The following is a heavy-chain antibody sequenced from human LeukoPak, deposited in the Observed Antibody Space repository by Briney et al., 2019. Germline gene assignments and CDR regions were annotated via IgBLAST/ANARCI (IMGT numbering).Heavy chain of an antibody. CDR2: ISSSSSYI. Sequence: GGSLRLSCAASGFTFSSYSMNWVRQAPGTGLEWVSSISSSSSYIYYADSVKGRFTISRDNAKNSLYLQMNSLRAEDMAVYYCARDGLERSGSFDYWGQGTLVTVSS. CDR3: ARDGLERSGSFDY. D-gene: IGHD3-3*01. V-gene: IGHV3-21*01. J-gene: IGHJ4*02. CDR1: GFTFSSYS.